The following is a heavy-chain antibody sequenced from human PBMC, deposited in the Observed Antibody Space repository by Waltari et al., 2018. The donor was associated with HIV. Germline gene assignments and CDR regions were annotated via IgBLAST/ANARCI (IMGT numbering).Heavy chain of an antibody. CDR3: AHLYRESVAANWFDP. J-gene: IGHJ5*02. D-gene: IGHD6-19*01. V-gene: IGHV2-5*02. Sequence: QITLKESGPTLVKPTQTLTLTCTFSGFSLSTSGVGVGWIRQPPGKALEWLALIYWDDDKRYSPSLKSRLTSTKDTSKNQVVLTMTNMDPVDTATYYCAHLYRESVAANWFDPWGQGTLVTVSS. CDR1: GFSLSTSGVG. CDR2: IYWDDDK.